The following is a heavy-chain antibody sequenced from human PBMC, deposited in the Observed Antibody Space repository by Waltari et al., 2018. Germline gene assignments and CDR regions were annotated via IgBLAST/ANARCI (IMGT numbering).Heavy chain of an antibody. CDR3: ARGGVWPRFRYFDY. J-gene: IGHJ4*02. D-gene: IGHD5-12*01. CDR1: GGSFSGYY. Sequence: QVQLQQWGAGLLKPSETLSLTCAVYGGSFSGYYWSWIRQPPGKGLEWIGEINHSGSPNYNPSLKSRVTISVDTSKNQFSLKLSSVTAADTAVYYCARGGVWPRFRYFDYWGQGTLVTVSS. V-gene: IGHV4-34*01. CDR2: INHSGSP.